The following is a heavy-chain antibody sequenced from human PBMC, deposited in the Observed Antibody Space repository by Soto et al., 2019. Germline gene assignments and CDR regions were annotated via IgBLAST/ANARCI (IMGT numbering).Heavy chain of an antibody. CDR3: ARSGAYCTSITCLFASF. CDR2: ISDYNGDT. CDR1: GYAFTSSG. J-gene: IGHJ4*02. Sequence: QAQLVQSGGEVKKPGASVKVSCRASGYAFTSSGYAWVRQAPGQGLECMGWISDYNGDTNYAQKYADRLTLTTDPSTTTVHMEVRNLGATDTAVYYCARSGAYCTSITCLFASFGGLGTLFTVSS. V-gene: IGHV1-18*01. D-gene: IGHD2-8*01.